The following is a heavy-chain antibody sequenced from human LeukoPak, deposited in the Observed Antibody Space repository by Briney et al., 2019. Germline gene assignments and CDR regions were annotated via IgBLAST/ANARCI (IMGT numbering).Heavy chain of an antibody. CDR3: VRDSTGITYYGSRGFDY. CDR2: ISSSGSTI. J-gene: IGHJ4*02. D-gene: IGHD3-10*01. V-gene: IGHV3-48*03. Sequence: PGGSLRLSCAASGFTFSSYEMNWVRQAPGKGLEWGSYISSSGSTIYYADSVKGRFTISRDNAKNSVYLQVYSLRAEDTAVYYCVRDSTGITYYGSRGFDYWGQGTLVTVSS. CDR1: GFTFSSYE.